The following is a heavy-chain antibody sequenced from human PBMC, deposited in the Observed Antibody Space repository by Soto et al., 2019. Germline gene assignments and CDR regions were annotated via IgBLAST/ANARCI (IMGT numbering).Heavy chain of an antibody. D-gene: IGHD3-22*01. V-gene: IGHV3-15*01. CDR1: GFTFSNAW. J-gene: IGHJ4*02. Sequence: GGSLRLSCAASGFTFSNAWMSWVRQAPGKGLEWVGRIKSKTDGGTTDYAAPVKGRFTISRDDSKNTLYLQMNSLKTEDTAVYYCAREADFASSGYVLDYWGLGTLVTVSS. CDR3: AREADFASSGYVLDY. CDR2: IKSKTDGGTT.